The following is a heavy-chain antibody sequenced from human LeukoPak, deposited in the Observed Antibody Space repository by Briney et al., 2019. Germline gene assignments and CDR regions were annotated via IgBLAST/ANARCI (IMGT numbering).Heavy chain of an antibody. Sequence: GGSLRPSCAVSGFTVTSYGMSWVRQAPGKGLEWVSGMSSSGGRTYYADSVKGRFTISRDKSKNTLYLQMNSLRAEDTAVYYCAKNPDYDILTGTSFDYWGQGALVTVSS. CDR3: AKNPDYDILTGTSFDY. V-gene: IGHV3-23*01. J-gene: IGHJ4*02. CDR2: MSSSGGRT. D-gene: IGHD3-9*01. CDR1: GFTVTSYG.